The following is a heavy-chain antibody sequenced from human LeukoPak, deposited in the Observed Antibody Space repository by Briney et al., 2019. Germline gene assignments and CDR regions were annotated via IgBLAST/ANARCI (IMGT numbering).Heavy chain of an antibody. J-gene: IGHJ4*02. V-gene: IGHV1-69*13. CDR3: ASGVVVAATQRFDY. CDR1: GGTFSSYA. D-gene: IGHD2-15*01. Sequence: SVKVSCKASGGTFSSYAISWVRQAPGQGLEWMGGIIPIFGTANYAQKFQGRVTITADESTGTAYMELSSLRSEDTAVYYCASGVVVAATQRFDYWGQGTLVTVSS. CDR2: IIPIFGTA.